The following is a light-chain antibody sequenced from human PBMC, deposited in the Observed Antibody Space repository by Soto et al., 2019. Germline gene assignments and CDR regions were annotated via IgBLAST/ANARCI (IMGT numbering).Light chain of an antibody. CDR1: HDVSRN. V-gene: IGKV1-33*01. CDR2: DAS. CDR3: QQYNSMLS. J-gene: IGKJ4*01. Sequence: DIQMTQSPSSLSASVGDRVTIACQSSHDVSRNLNWFQQKPGEAPKLLIYDASNLERGVPSRFSASGSGTDFTFTISSLHPEDVATYYCQQYNSMLSFGGGTEIEIK.